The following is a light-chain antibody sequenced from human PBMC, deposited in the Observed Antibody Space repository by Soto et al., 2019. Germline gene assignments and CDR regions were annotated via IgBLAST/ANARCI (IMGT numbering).Light chain of an antibody. J-gene: IGKJ1*01. CDR2: DAS. CDR3: QQYNSYRT. V-gene: IGKV1-5*01. Sequence: IHMTHSPSTLSASVLYRVTITFRASQSISSWLAWYQQKPEKAPKLLIYDASILESGVPSRFSGSGSGTEFTLTISSLQPDDFATYYCQQYNSYRTFGQGTKVDIK. CDR1: QSISSW.